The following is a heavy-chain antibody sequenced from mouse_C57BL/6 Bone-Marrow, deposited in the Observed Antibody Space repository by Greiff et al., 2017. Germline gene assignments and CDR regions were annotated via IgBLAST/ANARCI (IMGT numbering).Heavy chain of an antibody. CDR1: GFSLTSYA. D-gene: IGHD4-1*01. V-gene: IGHV2-9-1*01. CDR2: IWTAGGT. CDR3: ARNWLGHALDY. Sequence: QVQLKESGPGLVAPSQSLSITCTVSGFSLTSYAISWVSQPPGQGLEWLGVIWTAGGTTYNSAHKSSLSISTDNTTCHVSLKMISQHTDDTARYYCARNWLGHALDYWGQGTTVTVSS. J-gene: IGHJ4*01.